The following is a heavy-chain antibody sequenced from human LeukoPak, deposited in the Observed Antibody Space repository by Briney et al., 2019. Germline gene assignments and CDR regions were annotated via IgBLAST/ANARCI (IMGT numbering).Heavy chain of an antibody. CDR3: ASAVGITMTKNAFDI. D-gene: IGHD3-22*01. V-gene: IGHV3-74*01. Sequence: GGPLRLSCAASGYSFSNYWMHWVRQAPGKGLVWVSQINTDGSSANYADSVKGRFTISRDNAKNTLYLQMNSVRAEDTAVYYCASAVGITMTKNAFDIWGQGTMVTVSS. CDR2: INTDGSSA. J-gene: IGHJ3*02. CDR1: GYSFSNYW.